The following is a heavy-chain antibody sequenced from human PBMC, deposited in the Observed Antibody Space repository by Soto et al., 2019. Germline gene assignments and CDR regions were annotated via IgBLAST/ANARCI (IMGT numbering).Heavy chain of an antibody. D-gene: IGHD5-18*01. V-gene: IGHV4-4*07. Sequence: SETLSLTCTVSGVSISSYYWSWIRQPAGKGLEWIGRIYTGDNAHYNPSLKSRVTMSVDTFKNQFSLNLSSVTAADTAVYYCATISYVGGTDYWGLGTLVTVSS. CDR3: ATISYVGGTDY. CDR2: IYTGDNA. CDR1: GVSISSYY. J-gene: IGHJ4*02.